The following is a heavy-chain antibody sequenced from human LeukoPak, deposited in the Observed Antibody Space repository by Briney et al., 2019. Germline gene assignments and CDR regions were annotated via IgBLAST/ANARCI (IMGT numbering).Heavy chain of an antibody. CDR2: IRTKANNYAT. D-gene: IGHD3-10*01. CDR3: ARPSQYGSGTDYYFDS. Sequence: PGGSLKLSCAASGFMFSGSPMHWVRQASGKGLEWVGHIRTKANNYATIYAASVKGRFTISRDDSKNTAYLQMNSLKTEDTAMYYCARPSQYGSGTDYYFDSWGQGTLVTVSS. J-gene: IGHJ4*02. CDR1: GFMFSGSP. V-gene: IGHV3-73*01.